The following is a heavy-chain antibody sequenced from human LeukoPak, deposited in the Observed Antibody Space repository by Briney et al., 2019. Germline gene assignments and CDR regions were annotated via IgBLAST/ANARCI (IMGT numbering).Heavy chain of an antibody. D-gene: IGHD3-3*01. Sequence: ASVKVSCKASGYTFSGYYMQWVRQAPGQGLEWMGWISPNSGDTHYAQKFQGRVTMTTDTSIGTDYMALSRLRSDDTAVYFCARGSLSDFWSGYYTYFDFWGQGTLVTVSS. CDR2: ISPNSGDT. CDR3: ARGSLSDFWSGYYTYFDF. J-gene: IGHJ4*02. CDR1: GYTFSGYY. V-gene: IGHV1-2*02.